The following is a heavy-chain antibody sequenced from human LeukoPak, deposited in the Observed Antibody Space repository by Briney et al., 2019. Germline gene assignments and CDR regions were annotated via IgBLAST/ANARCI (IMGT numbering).Heavy chain of an antibody. CDR2: IYYTGSTDYNPSLT. CDR3: ARDSGSYYVGALYYFDY. V-gene: IGHV4-59*12. CDR1: GDSMSSDY. J-gene: IGHJ4*02. D-gene: IGHD1-26*01. Sequence: SETLSLTCTVSGDSMSSDYWSWIRQPPGKGLEWIGRIYYTGSTDYNPSLTKYNPSLRSRVTMSVDTSKNQFSLKLSSVTAADTAVYYCARDSGSYYVGALYYFDYWGQGTLVTVSS.